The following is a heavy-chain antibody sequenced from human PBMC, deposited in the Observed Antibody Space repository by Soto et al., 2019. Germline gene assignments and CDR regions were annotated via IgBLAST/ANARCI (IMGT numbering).Heavy chain of an antibody. CDR1: GFTFSTYS. Sequence: GGSLRLSCAASGFTFSTYSMNWVRQAPGKGLEWVSSISSSSTIYYADSVKGRFTISRDNSKNTLYLQMNSLRAEDTAVYYCAKERSGDFDYWGQGTLVTVSS. J-gene: IGHJ4*02. CDR2: ISSSSTI. CDR3: AKERSGDFDY. V-gene: IGHV3-48*01.